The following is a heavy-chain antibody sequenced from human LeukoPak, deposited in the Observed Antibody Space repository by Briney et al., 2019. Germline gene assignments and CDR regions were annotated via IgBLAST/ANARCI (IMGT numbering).Heavy chain of an antibody. CDR1: GFTFSSYA. Sequence: PGGSLRLSCSASGFTFSSYAMHWVRQAPGKGLEYVSAISSSGGSTYYAHSVKGRFTISRDNSKNTLHLQMSSLRAEDTAVYYCVKLEWRYYYDTWGQGTLVTVSS. CDR2: ISSSGGST. J-gene: IGHJ5*02. D-gene: IGHD3-22*01. CDR3: VKLEWRYYYDT. V-gene: IGHV3-64D*09.